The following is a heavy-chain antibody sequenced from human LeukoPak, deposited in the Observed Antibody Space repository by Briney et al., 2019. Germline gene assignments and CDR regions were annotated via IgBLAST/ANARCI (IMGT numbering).Heavy chain of an antibody. V-gene: IGHV4-59*01. J-gene: IGHJ4*02. CDR3: AREPGGTGTTRFDY. Sequence: PSETLSLTCTVSGGSFSSYYLSWIRQPPGKRLEWIGYIYYIGSTNYNPSLKSRVTISVDTSKNQFSLKLSSVTAADTAVCYCAREPGGTGTTRFDYWGQGTLVTVSS. D-gene: IGHD1-1*01. CDR1: GGSFSSYY. CDR2: IYYIGST.